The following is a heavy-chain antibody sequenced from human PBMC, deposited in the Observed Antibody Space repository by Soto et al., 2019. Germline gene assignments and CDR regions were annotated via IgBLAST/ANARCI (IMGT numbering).Heavy chain of an antibody. Sequence: QVQLQQWGAGLLKPSETLSLTCAVYGGSFSDYYWSWIRQPPGKGLEWIGEINHSGGTNYNPSLKRRVTISVDTSKNQFSLKLSSVTAADTAVYYCARKGRKGGMADAFDIWGQGTMVTVSS. J-gene: IGHJ3*02. CDR3: ARKGRKGGMADAFDI. D-gene: IGHD1-26*01. V-gene: IGHV4-34*01. CDR2: INHSGGT. CDR1: GGSFSDYY.